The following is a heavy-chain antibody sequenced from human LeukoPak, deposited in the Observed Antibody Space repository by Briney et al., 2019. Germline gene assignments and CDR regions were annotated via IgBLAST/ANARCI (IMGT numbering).Heavy chain of an antibody. CDR2: INPSGGST. CDR1: GYTFTSYY. CDR3: ARGRKIVVVMGGFFDY. J-gene: IGHJ4*02. V-gene: IGHV1-46*01. D-gene: IGHD3-22*01. Sequence: ASVKVSCKASGYTFTSYYMHWVRQAPGQGLEWMGIINPSGGSTSYAQKFQGRVTMTRDTSTSTVYMELSSLRSEDTAVYYCARGRKIVVVMGGFFDYWGQGTLVTVSS.